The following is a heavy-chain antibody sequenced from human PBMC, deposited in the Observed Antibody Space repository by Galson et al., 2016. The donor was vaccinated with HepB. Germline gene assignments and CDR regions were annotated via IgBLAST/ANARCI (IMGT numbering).Heavy chain of an antibody. CDR2: IWHDGSSQ. Sequence: SLRLSCAASGFTFSSYGMHWVRQAPGKGLEWVAVIWHDGSSQYYADSVKGRFTISGDNSRNTLYLQMNRLRAEDTAVYYCARVPLEYYYDSTGYYYYYYGMDVWGQGTTVTVSS. CDR1: GFTFSSYG. J-gene: IGHJ6*02. V-gene: IGHV3-33*01. CDR3: ARVPLEYYYDSTGYYYYYYGMDV. D-gene: IGHD3-22*01.